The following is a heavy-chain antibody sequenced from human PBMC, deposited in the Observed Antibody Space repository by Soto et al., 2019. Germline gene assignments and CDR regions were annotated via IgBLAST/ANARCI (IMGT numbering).Heavy chain of an antibody. V-gene: IGHV4-34*01. CDR3: ARATRSYTLFDY. D-gene: IGHD3-10*01. CDR1: GGSFSGYY. CDR2: INHSGST. J-gene: IGHJ4*02. Sequence: QVQLQQWGVGLLKPSETLSLTCAVYGGSFSGYYWSWIRQPPGKGLEWIGEINHSGSTNYNPSLKSRVTISVDTSKNQFSLKLSSVTAADTAVYYCARATRSYTLFDYWGQGTLVTVSS.